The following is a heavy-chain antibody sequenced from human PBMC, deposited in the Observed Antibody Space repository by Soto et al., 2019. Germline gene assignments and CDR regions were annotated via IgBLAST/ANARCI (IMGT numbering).Heavy chain of an antibody. V-gene: IGHV3-7*03. Sequence: PGGSLRLSCAASGFTFSSYWMSWVRQAPGKGLEWVANIKQDGSEKYYVDSVKGRFTISRDNAKNSLYLQMNSLRAEDTAVYYCASDLITILAQYYYYYYGMDVRGQGTTVTVSS. CDR1: GFTFSSYW. CDR3: ASDLITILAQYYYYYYGMDV. D-gene: IGHD3-3*01. J-gene: IGHJ6*02. CDR2: IKQDGSEK.